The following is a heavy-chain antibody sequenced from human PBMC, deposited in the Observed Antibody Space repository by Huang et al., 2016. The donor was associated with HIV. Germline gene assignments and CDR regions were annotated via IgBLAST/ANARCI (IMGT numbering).Heavy chain of an antibody. Sequence: QVQLVQSGAEVKKPGASVKVSCKASGYTVHSYGVSWGRQGPGKGREWMGWISAYNGNTNYAQKLQGRVTMSTDTSTSTAYMELKSLRADDTAVYYCARDEGGYSRSAMGWFDPWGQGTLVTVSS. V-gene: IGHV1-18*01. CDR2: ISAYNGNT. CDR3: ARDEGGYSRSAMGWFDP. J-gene: IGHJ5*02. D-gene: IGHD6-13*01. CDR1: GYTVHSYG.